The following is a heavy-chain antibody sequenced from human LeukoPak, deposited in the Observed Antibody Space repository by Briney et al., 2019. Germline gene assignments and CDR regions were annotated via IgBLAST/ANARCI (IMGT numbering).Heavy chain of an antibody. CDR3: ARGASGSYHYFDY. CDR2: IHTSGTT. V-gene: IGHV4-4*07. Sequence: SETLSLTCTVSGGSISSYYWSWIRQPAGKGLEWIGRIHTSGTTNYNPSLKSRVTMSIDTSKNQFSLKLNSVTAADTAVYYCARGASGSYHYFDYWGQGTLVTVSS. D-gene: IGHD1-26*01. CDR1: GGSISSYY. J-gene: IGHJ4*02.